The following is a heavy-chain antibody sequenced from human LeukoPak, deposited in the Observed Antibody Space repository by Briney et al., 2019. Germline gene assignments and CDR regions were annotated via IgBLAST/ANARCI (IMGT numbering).Heavy chain of an antibody. CDR2: IYHSGST. Sequence: SETLSLTCTVSGYSISSGYYWGWIRQPPGKGLEWIGSIYHSGSTYYNPSLKSRVTISVDTPKNQFSLKLSSVTAADTAVYYCARGRFHPVDYWGQGTLVTVSS. J-gene: IGHJ4*02. CDR1: GYSISSGYY. D-gene: IGHD2-21*01. CDR3: ARGRFHPVDY. V-gene: IGHV4-38-2*02.